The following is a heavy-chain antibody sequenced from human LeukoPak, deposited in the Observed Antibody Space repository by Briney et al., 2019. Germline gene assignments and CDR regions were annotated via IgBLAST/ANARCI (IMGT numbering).Heavy chain of an antibody. CDR1: GFTFSNYD. CDR3: ARFNRRRYCSSTSCYAFDI. Sequence: PGGSLRLSCAVSGFTFSNYDMTWVRQAPGKGVEWVSVIYSGGSTYYADSVKGRFTISRENSKNTLYLQMNSLRAEDTAVYYCARFNRRRYCSSTSCYAFDIWGQGTMVTVSS. V-gene: IGHV3-53*01. CDR2: IYSGGST. D-gene: IGHD2-2*01. J-gene: IGHJ3*02.